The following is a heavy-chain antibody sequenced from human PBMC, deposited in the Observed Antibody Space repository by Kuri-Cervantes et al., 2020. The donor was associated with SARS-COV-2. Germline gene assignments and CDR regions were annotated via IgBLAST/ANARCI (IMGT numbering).Heavy chain of an antibody. D-gene: IGHD6-13*01. CDR2: ISSSSSYI. CDR1: GFTFSSYS. Sequence: GESLRLSCAASGFTFSSYSMNWVRQAPGKGLEWVSSISSSSSYIYYADSEKGRFTISRDNAKNSLYLQMNSLRAEDTAVYYCARDSPDSSSWYYYYYGMDVWGQGTTVTVSS. CDR3: ARDSPDSSSWYYYYYGMDV. J-gene: IGHJ6*02. V-gene: IGHV3-21*01.